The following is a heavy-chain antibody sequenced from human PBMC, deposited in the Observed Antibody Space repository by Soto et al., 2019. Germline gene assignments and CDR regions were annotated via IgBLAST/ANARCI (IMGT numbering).Heavy chain of an antibody. V-gene: IGHV3-33*01. CDR1: GFTFSTYG. CDR3: ARDLGAFNYGSAYFDY. CDR2: IWYDGSNQ. Sequence: HPGGSLRLSCAPSGFTFSTYGMHWVRQAPGKGLEWVAVIWYDGSNQYYADSVKGRFTISRDNSKNMLYLQMNGLRAEDTAVYYCARDLGAFNYGSAYFDYWGQGTPVTVSS. J-gene: IGHJ4*02. D-gene: IGHD3-10*01.